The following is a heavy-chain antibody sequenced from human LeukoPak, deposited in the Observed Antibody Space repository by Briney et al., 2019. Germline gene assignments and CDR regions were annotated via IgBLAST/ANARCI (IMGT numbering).Heavy chain of an antibody. CDR1: AYSISSGYY. CDR3: ARHGGYYFDY. J-gene: IGHJ4*02. Sequence: ETLSLTCTVSAYSISSGYYWGWIRQPPGKGLEWVSAISGSGGSTYYADSVKGRFTISRDNSKNTLYLQMNSLRAEDTAVYYCARHGGYYFDYWGQGTLVTVSS. CDR2: ISGSGGST. D-gene: IGHD3-10*01. V-gene: IGHV3-23*01.